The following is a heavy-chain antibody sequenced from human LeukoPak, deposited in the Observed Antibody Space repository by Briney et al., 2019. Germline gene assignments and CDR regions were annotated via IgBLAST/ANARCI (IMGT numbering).Heavy chain of an antibody. J-gene: IGHJ6*02. CDR3: VRGSNDWSGMDV. V-gene: IGHV3-64*01. CDR1: GFTFSSYA. Sequence: GGSLRLSCTVSGFTFSSYAMYWVRQAPGKGLEYVSAISSNGDNTYYANSVKGRFTISRDNSKNTLYLQMGSLRDEDMAVYYCVRGSNDWSGMDVWGQGTTVTVSS. D-gene: IGHD6-19*01. CDR2: ISSNGDNT.